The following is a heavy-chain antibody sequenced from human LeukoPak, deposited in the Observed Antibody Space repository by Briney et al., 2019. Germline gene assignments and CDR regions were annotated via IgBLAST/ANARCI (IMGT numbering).Heavy chain of an antibody. CDR2: IYTSGST. J-gene: IGHJ4*02. Sequence: KTSETLSLTCTVSGGSISSYYWSWIRQPAGKGLEWIGRIYTSGSTNYNPSLKSRVTMSVDTSKNQFSLKLSSVTAADTAVYYCARARYSYGKKECYFDYWGQGTLVTVSS. CDR1: GGSISSYY. D-gene: IGHD5-18*01. V-gene: IGHV4-4*07. CDR3: ARARYSYGKKECYFDY.